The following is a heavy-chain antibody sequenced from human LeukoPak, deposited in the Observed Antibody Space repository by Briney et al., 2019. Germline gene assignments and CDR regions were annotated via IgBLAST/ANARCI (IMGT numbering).Heavy chain of an antibody. CDR1: GASISSDSNY. V-gene: IGHV4-39*07. J-gene: IGHJ5*01. Sequence: PSETLSLTCTVSGASISSDSNYWAWVRQPPGKGLQWIGSIYHTGSTFYNPSLKSRVSISIDSPKNQFSLKLSSVTVADTALYYCARDISISWFYSWGQGALVSVSS. D-gene: IGHD3-3*02. CDR2: IYHTGST. CDR3: ARDISISWFYS.